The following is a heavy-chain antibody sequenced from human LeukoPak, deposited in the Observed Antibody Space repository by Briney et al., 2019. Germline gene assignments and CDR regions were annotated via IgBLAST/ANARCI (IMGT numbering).Heavy chain of an antibody. CDR2: IPYDGSNK. CDR1: GFIFSSFG. Sequence: PGGSLRLSCAASGFIFSSFGMHWVRQAPGKGLEWVAFIPYDGSNKYYADSVKGRFTISRDISKNTLYLQMNSLRAEDTAVYYCARDVSGSYPYYFDYWGQGTLVTVSS. V-gene: IGHV3-30*19. J-gene: IGHJ4*02. D-gene: IGHD1-26*01. CDR3: ARDVSGSYPYYFDY.